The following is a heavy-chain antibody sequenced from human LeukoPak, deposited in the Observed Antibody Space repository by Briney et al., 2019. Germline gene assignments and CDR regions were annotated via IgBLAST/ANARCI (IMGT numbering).Heavy chain of an antibody. CDR2: IYISGST. V-gene: IGHV4-61*02. J-gene: IGHJ4*02. CDR1: GDFISSGHYY. CDR3: AREVAVSDTSPHYFDH. Sequence: SETLSLTCTVSGDFISSGHYYWNWIRQPAGKGLEWIGRIYISGSTNYNPSLKSRVTMSVDTSKNQFSLKVTSVTAADTAVYDCAREVAVSDTSPHYFDHWGQGTLVTVSS. D-gene: IGHD6-19*01.